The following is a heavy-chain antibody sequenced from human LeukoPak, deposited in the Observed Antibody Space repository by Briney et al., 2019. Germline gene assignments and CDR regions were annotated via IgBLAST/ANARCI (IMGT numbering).Heavy chain of an antibody. J-gene: IGHJ3*02. D-gene: IGHD2-8*01. CDR2: IYSGGST. V-gene: IGHV3-53*01. CDR1: GFTVSSNY. Sequence: QPGGSLRLSCASSGFTVSSNYMSWVRQAPGKGLGGVSVIYSGGSTYYADSVKGRFTISRDNSKNTLYLQMNSLRAEDTAVYYCARDREWAFDIWGQGTMVTVSS. CDR3: ARDREWAFDI.